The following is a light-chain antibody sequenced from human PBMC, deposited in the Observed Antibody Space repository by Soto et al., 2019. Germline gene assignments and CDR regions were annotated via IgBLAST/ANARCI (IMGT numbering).Light chain of an antibody. CDR1: SSNVGAGYD. CDR2: SNN. CDR3: QSYDNSLTGYV. J-gene: IGLJ1*01. V-gene: IGLV1-40*01. Sequence: QSVLTQPPSVSGAPGQRVTISCTGTSSNVGAGYDVHRYQHLPGTAPKLLIYSNNNRPSGVPDRFSASKSGASASLAITRLQAEDGADYYCQSYDNSLTGYVFGTGTKVTVL.